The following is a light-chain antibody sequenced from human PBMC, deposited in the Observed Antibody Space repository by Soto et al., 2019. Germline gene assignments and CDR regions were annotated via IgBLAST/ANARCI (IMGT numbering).Light chain of an antibody. Sequence: DIQLTQSPSFLSASVGDRVTITCRASQGISTYLAWYQQEPGRAPKLLIYDASTLQSGVPSMFSGSRSRTEFNLTISSLQPEDFASYYCQQLKTYPVTFGQGTRLEMK. CDR3: QQLKTYPVT. J-gene: IGKJ5*01. CDR2: DAS. V-gene: IGKV1-9*01. CDR1: QGISTY.